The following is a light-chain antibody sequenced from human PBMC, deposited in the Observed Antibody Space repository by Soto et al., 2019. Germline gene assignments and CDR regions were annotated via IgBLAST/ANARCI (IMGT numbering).Light chain of an antibody. V-gene: IGKV3-20*01. CDR1: QSVSRSY. CDR2: GTG. CDR3: QQYSSTPHT. J-gene: IGKJ2*01. Sequence: EIVLTQSPGTLSLSPGQRATLSCRASQSVSRSYLAWYQHKRGQAPRLLTFGTGSRATGIPDRFSGTGSGTDFTLIINRLEPEDFAVYYCQQYSSTPHTFGQGTKLEIK.